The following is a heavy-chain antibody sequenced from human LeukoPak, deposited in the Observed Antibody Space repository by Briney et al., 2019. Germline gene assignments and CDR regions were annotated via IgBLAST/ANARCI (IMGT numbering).Heavy chain of an antibody. CDR3: ARHVRGLLLRWRGGTSFDY. D-gene: IGHD3-10*02. V-gene: IGHV4-39*01. J-gene: IGHJ4*02. Sequence: SETLSLTCTVSGGSISSSSYYWGWIRQPPGKGLEWIGSIYYSGSTYYNPSLKSRVTISVDTSKNQFSLKLSSVTAADTAVYYCARHVRGLLLRWRGGTSFDYRGQGTLVTVSS. CDR1: GGSISSSSYY. CDR2: IYYSGST.